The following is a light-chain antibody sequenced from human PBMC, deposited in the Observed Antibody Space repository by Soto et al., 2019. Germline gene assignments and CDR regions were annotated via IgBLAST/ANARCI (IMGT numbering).Light chain of an antibody. CDR3: MQSLQLNT. V-gene: IGKV2D-29*01. CDR1: QGLLDSDGRTH. Sequence: DIVLTQTALSLSFTPGQPASISCISCQGLLDSDGRTHLYWVVQNAGQPTQALIYEVSKRSSGVPDRFSGSGSGTHFTLTMSRVQAEDAGIYYCMQSLQLNTFGGGTKVDTK. CDR2: EVS. J-gene: IGKJ4*01.